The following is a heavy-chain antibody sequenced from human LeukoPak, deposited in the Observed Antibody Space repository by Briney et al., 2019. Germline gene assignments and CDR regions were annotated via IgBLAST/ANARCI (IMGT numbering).Heavy chain of an antibody. CDR3: ARGSWYFDL. Sequence: GGSLRLSCVASGFTVSSNYMSWVRQAPGKGLEWVSAIFSGGSTFYADSVTGRFTISRDNSKNTVYLEMNSLRAEDTAVYYCARGSWYFDLWGRGTLVSVAS. J-gene: IGHJ2*01. V-gene: IGHV3-53*01. CDR1: GFTVSSNY. CDR2: IFSGGST.